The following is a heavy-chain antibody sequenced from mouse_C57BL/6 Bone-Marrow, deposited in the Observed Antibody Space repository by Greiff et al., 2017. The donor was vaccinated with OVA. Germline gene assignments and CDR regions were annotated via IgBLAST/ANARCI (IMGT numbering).Heavy chain of an antibody. CDR1: GYTFTSYW. J-gene: IGHJ2*01. CDR2: IYPGSGST. CDR3: ARRVYYYGSSHFGD. V-gene: IGHV1-55*01. Sequence: QVQLQQPGAELVKPGASVKLSCKASGYTFTSYWITWVKQRPGQGLEWIGDIYPGSGSTNYNEKFKSKATLTVDTSSSTAYMQLSSLTSEDSAVYYCARRVYYYGSSHFGDWGKGTTLTVAT. D-gene: IGHD1-1*01.